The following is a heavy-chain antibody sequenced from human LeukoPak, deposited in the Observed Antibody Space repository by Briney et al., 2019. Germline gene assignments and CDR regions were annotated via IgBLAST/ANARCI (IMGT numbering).Heavy chain of an antibody. CDR1: GFDLTTYA. Sequence: GGSLRLSCAASGFDLTTYAMTWVRQAPAKGLEWVSSIRIGGGGTYYADSVKGRFTISRDNSENTLHLQMNHLRVEDTARYFCARCMALSQGSCNWFDPWGQGTLVTVSS. CDR3: ARCMALSQGSCNWFDP. J-gene: IGHJ5*02. CDR2: IRIGGGGT. V-gene: IGHV3-23*01. D-gene: IGHD3-10*01.